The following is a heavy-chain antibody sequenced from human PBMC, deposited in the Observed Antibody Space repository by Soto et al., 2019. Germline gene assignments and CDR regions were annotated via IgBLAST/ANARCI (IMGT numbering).Heavy chain of an antibody. CDR2: IYYSGST. CDR1: GGSVSSGGYY. V-gene: IGHV4-61*08. D-gene: IGHD5-12*01. Sequence: PSETLSLTCTVSGGSVSSGGYYWSWIRQPPGKGLEWIGYIYYSGSTNYNPSLKSRVTISVDTSKNQFSLKLSSVTAADTAVYYCARDKGGYSGYDYPYNWFDPWGQGTLVTVSS. J-gene: IGHJ5*02. CDR3: ARDKGGYSGYDYPYNWFDP.